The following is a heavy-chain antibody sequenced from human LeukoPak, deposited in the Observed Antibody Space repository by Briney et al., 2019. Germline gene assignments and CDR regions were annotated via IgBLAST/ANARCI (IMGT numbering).Heavy chain of an antibody. D-gene: IGHD2-15*01. J-gene: IGHJ6*02. Sequence: SVKVSCKASGGTFSSYAISWVRQAPGQGLEWMGGIIPIFGTANYAQKFQGRVTITADESTSTAYMELSSLRSEDTAVYYCASISCSGGSCYSYYYYGMDVWGQGTTVTVSS. V-gene: IGHV1-69*13. CDR3: ASISCSGGSCYSYYYYGMDV. CDR1: GGTFSSYA. CDR2: IIPIFGTA.